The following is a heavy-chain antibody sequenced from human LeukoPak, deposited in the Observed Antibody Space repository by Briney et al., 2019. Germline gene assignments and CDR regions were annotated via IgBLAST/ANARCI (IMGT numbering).Heavy chain of an antibody. J-gene: IGHJ3*02. CDR1: GYTFTSYD. D-gene: IGHD1-7*01. CDR3: ARVLRWNYVEDAFDI. CDR2: MNPNSGNT. V-gene: IGHV1-8*01. Sequence: GASVKVSCKASGYTFTSYDINWVRQATGQGLEWMGWMNPNSGNTGYAQKFQGRVTMTRDTSISTAYMELSSLRSDDTAVYYCARVLRWNYVEDAFDIWGQGTMVTVSS.